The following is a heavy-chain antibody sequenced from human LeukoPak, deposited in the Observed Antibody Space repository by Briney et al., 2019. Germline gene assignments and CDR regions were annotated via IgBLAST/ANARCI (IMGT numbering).Heavy chain of an antibody. J-gene: IGHJ4*02. D-gene: IGHD3-10*01. CDR3: TVMVGSGSYYFDY. CDR1: GFTFSNAW. CDR2: IKSKTDGGTT. Sequence: GGSRRLSCAASGFTFSNAWMSWVRQAPGKGLEWVGRIKSKTDGGTTDYAAPVKGRFTISRDDSKNTLYLQMNSLKTEDTAVYYCTVMVGSGSYYFDYWGQGTLVTVSS. V-gene: IGHV3-15*01.